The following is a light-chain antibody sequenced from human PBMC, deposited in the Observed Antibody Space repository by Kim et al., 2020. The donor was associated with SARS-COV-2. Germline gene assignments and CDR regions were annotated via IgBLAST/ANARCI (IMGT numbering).Light chain of an antibody. J-gene: IGKJ4*01. CDR2: DAS. CDR1: QGVKTS. Sequence: AIQVTQFPSSLSASVGDRVTITCRTSQGVKTSVAWYQQKAGKSPKLLIYDASNLGGGVPSRFSGSGSGTDFTLTISRLLPEDFATYYCQQFNSFPLTFGGGTKVDIK. V-gene: IGKV1-13*02. CDR3: QQFNSFPLT.